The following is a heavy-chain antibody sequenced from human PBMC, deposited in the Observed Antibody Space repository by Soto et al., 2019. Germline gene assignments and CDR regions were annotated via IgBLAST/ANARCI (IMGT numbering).Heavy chain of an antibody. D-gene: IGHD5-18*01. CDR1: GGSFSGYY. J-gene: IGHJ4*02. CDR3: ARTLYSYGPRFDY. Sequence: PSETLSLTCAVCGGSFSGYYWSWIRQPPGKGLEWIGYIYYSGSTNYNPSLKSRVTISVDTSKNQFSLKLSSVTAADTAVYYCARTLYSYGPRFDYWGQGTLVTVSS. V-gene: IGHV4-59*01. CDR2: IYYSGST.